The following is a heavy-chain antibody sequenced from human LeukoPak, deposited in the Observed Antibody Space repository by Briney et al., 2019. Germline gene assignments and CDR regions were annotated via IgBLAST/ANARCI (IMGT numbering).Heavy chain of an antibody. Sequence: PGGSLRLSCAASGYTFGDYGMSWVRQAPGKGLEWVANIKQDESEKDYVDSVKGRFTISRDNAKNSLYLQMSSLRAEDTAVYYCATYSGAHHKTFDDWGQGTLVTVSS. CDR2: IKQDESEK. CDR1: GYTFGDYG. CDR3: ATYSGAHHKTFDD. J-gene: IGHJ4*02. V-gene: IGHV3-7*03. D-gene: IGHD1-26*01.